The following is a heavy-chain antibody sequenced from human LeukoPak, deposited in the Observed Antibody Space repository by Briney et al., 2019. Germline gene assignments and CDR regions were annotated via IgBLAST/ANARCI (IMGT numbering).Heavy chain of an antibody. D-gene: IGHD3-3*01. J-gene: IGHJ4*02. Sequence: GGSLRLSCAASGFTFDDYAMHWIRQAPGKGLEWVSGISWNSGSIGYADSVKGRFTISRDNAKNSLYLQMNSLRAEDTALYYCAKDYDFWSGLDYWGQGTLVTVSS. V-gene: IGHV3-9*01. CDR1: GFTFDDYA. CDR2: ISWNSGSI. CDR3: AKDYDFWSGLDY.